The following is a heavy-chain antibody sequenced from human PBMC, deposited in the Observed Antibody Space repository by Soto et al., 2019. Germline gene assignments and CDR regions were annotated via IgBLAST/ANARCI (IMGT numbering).Heavy chain of an antibody. D-gene: IGHD6-19*01. CDR2: MNPNSGNT. CDR1: GYTFTSYD. CDR3: ARVLNGSGWLSYYYYYMDV. Sequence: QVQLVQSGAEVKKPGASVKVSCKASGYTFTSYDINWVRQATGQGLEWMGWMNPNSGNTGYAQKFQGRVTMTRNTSRSTAYMELSSLRSEDTAVYYCARVLNGSGWLSYYYYYMDVWGKGTTVTVSS. V-gene: IGHV1-8*01. J-gene: IGHJ6*03.